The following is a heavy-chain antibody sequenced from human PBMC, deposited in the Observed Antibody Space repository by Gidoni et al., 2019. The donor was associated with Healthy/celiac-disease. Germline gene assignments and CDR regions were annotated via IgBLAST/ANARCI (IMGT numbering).Heavy chain of an antibody. V-gene: IGHV4-39*01. J-gene: IGHJ4*02. CDR1: GRSISSSSYY. D-gene: IGHD6-13*01. CDR3: ARRAAAGPGYFDY. Sequence: QLQLQESCPGLVKPSETLSLTCTVTGRSISSSSYYWGWIRQPPGKGLEWIGSIYYSGSNYYNPSLKSRVTISVDTSKNQVSLKLSSVTAADTAVYYCARRAAAGPGYFDYWGQGTLVTVSS. CDR2: IYYSGSN.